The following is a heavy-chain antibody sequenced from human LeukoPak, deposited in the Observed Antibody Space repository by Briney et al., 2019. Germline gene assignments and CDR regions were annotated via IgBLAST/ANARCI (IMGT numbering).Heavy chain of an antibody. Sequence: ASAKVSCKASGYTFTSYDINWVRQATGQGLEWMGWMNPNSGNTGYAQKFQGRVTMTRNTSISTAYMELSSLRSEDTAVYYCARGLWFGELLDPAFDYWGQGTLVTVSS. CDR3: ARGLWFGELLDPAFDY. J-gene: IGHJ4*02. CDR2: MNPNSGNT. V-gene: IGHV1-8*02. CDR1: GYTFTSYD. D-gene: IGHD3-10*01.